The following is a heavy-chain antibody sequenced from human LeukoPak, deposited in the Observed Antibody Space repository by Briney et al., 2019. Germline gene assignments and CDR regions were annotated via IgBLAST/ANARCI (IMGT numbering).Heavy chain of an antibody. Sequence: GGSLRLSCAASGFTFSSYWMSWVRQAPGKGLEWVAVISYDGSKKYYADSVKGRFTISRDNSKNTLYLQMNSLRAEDTAVYYCARGYRGYSGYPRYYDYWGQGTLVTVSS. J-gene: IGHJ4*02. D-gene: IGHD5-12*01. V-gene: IGHV3-30*03. CDR2: ISYDGSKK. CDR1: GFTFSSYW. CDR3: ARGYRGYSGYPRYYDY.